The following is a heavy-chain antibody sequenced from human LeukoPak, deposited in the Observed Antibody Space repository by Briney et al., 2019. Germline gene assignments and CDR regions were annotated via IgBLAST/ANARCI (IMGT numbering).Heavy chain of an antibody. CDR2: ISGSGGAT. Sequence: ETLSLTCSVSGVSISSYYWSWIRQPPGKGLEWVSVISGSGGATYYADSVKGRFTISRDNSKNTLYLQMNSLRAEDTAAYYCAKIEVAATIYWGQGTLVTVSS. V-gene: IGHV3-23*01. CDR1: GVSISSYY. D-gene: IGHD6-19*01. CDR3: AKIEVAATIY. J-gene: IGHJ4*02.